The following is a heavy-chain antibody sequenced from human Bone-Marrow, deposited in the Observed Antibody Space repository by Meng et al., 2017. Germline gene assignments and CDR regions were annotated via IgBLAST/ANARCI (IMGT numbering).Heavy chain of an antibody. V-gene: IGHV3-7*01. D-gene: IGHD3-10*01. CDR3: ARGGGLLWFGEPFDY. Sequence: GESLKISCAASGFTFSSYWMTWVRQAPGKGLEWLANLSGDGSDKRYVDSVKGRFTISRDNAKNSLHLQMNSLRAEDTAVYYCARGGGLLWFGEPFDYWGQGTLVTVSS. CDR1: GFTFSSYW. J-gene: IGHJ4*02. CDR2: LSGDGSDK.